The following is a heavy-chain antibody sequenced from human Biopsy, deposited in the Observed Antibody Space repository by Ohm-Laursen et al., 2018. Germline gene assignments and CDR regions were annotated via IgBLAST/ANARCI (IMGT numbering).Heavy chain of an antibody. Sequence: TLSLTCTVSGGSISNNNYYWGWIRQPPGQGLVWIGSIFYRGSTHYKPSLKSQVNISVATSKTQFSLKLNTVTAADTAVYYCARDYDTSGYYYVSWGQGTLVTVSS. CDR1: GGSISNNNYY. CDR2: IFYRGST. D-gene: IGHD3-22*01. J-gene: IGHJ5*02. CDR3: ARDYDTSGYYYVS. V-gene: IGHV4-39*01.